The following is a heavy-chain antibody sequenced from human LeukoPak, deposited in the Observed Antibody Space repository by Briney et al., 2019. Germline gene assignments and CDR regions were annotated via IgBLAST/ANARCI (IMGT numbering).Heavy chain of an antibody. Sequence: PSVKVSCKASGYTFTSYAMNWVRQAPGHGLEWMGWINTNTGNPTYAQGFTGRFVFSLDTSVSTAYLQISSLKAEDTAVYYCARDPNYYDEPDAFDIWGQGTMVTVSS. CDR1: GYTFTSYA. V-gene: IGHV7-4-1*02. CDR3: ARDPNYYDEPDAFDI. D-gene: IGHD3-22*01. CDR2: INTNTGNP. J-gene: IGHJ3*02.